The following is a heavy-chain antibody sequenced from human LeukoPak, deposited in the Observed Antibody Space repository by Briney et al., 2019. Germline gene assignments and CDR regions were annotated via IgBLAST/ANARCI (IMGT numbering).Heavy chain of an antibody. CDR2: IYYSGST. Sequence: SETLSLTCTVSGGSISSYYWSWIRQPPGKGLEWIGYIYYSGSTNYNPSLKSRVTISVDTSKNQFSLKLSSVTAADTAVYYCARAPGAALDWGQGTLVTVSS. CDR1: GGSISSYY. J-gene: IGHJ4*02. D-gene: IGHD2-15*01. CDR3: ARAPGAALD. V-gene: IGHV4-59*01.